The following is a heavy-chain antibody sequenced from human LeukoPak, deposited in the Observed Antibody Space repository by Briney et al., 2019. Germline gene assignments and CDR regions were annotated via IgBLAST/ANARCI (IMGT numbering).Heavy chain of an antibody. V-gene: IGHV3-30*18. Sequence: PGRSLRLSCAASGFTFSTYGMHWVRQAPGKGLEWTAVISYDGSNKFYADSVKGRFTISRDNAKNSLYLQMNSLRAEDTAVYYCAKDEVGDLSRPFDYWGQGTLVTVSS. J-gene: IGHJ4*02. CDR1: GFTFSTYG. CDR3: AKDEVGDLSRPFDY. CDR2: ISYDGSNK. D-gene: IGHD3-10*01.